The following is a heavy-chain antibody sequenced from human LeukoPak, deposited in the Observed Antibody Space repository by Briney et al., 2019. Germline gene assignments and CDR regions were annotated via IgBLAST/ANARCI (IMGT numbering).Heavy chain of an antibody. CDR2: ISGDSHST. CDR1: GFTFDDYA. V-gene: IGHV3-43*02. D-gene: IGHD5-18*01. CDR3: ARDTEGYIYGYYYYGMDV. J-gene: IGHJ6*02. Sequence: GGSLRLSCAASGFTFDDYAMHWVRQVPGKGLEWVSLISGDSHSTFYADSVKGRFTISRDNSKNSLYLQMNSLRNDDTALYYCARDTEGYIYGYYYYGMDVWGQGTTVTVSS.